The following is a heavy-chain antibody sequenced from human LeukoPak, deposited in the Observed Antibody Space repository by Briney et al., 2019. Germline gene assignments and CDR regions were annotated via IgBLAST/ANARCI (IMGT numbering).Heavy chain of an antibody. CDR3: ARGGKATVVTM. CDR1: GGSINNYY. Sequence: PSETLSLTCTVSGGSINNYYWSWIRQLAGKGLEWIGRIYSSGSTNYNPSLKSRVSMSVDTSKNQFSLKLTSVTAADTAVYYCARGGKATVVTMWGQGILVTVSS. V-gene: IGHV4-4*07. D-gene: IGHD4-23*01. CDR2: IYSSGST. J-gene: IGHJ4*02.